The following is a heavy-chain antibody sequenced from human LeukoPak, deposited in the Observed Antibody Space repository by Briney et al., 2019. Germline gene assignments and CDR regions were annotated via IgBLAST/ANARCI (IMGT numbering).Heavy chain of an antibody. V-gene: IGHV4-39*01. Sequence: ASETLSLTCTVSGGSISSSSDYWGWIRQAPGMGLEWIGSFFVSGSTHYNPSLRSRATLFVDTSKNQFSLKLTSMTAADAATYFCARQFATAAADTRGYFDYWGQGTVVAVSS. J-gene: IGHJ4*02. CDR1: GGSISSSSDY. CDR2: FFVSGST. D-gene: IGHD6-25*01. CDR3: ARQFATAAADTRGYFDY.